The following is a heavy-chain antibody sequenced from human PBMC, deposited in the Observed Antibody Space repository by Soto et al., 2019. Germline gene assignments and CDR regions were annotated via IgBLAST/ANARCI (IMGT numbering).Heavy chain of an antibody. CDR1: GYTFTSYY. V-gene: IGHV1-24*01. Sequence: EASVKVSCKASGYTFTSYYMHWVRQAPGQGLEWMGGFDPEDGETIYAQKFQGRVTMTEDTSTDTAYMELSSLRSEDTAVYYCATSLTVTGPYYYYGMDVWGQGTTVTVSS. CDR3: ATSLTVTGPYYYYGMDV. D-gene: IGHD4-17*01. J-gene: IGHJ6*02. CDR2: FDPEDGET.